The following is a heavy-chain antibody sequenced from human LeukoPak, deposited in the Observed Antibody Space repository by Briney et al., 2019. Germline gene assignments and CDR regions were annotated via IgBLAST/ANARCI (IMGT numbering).Heavy chain of an antibody. CDR3: ARDLTMVRGAEGPI. J-gene: IGHJ3*02. Sequence: SETLSLTCTVSGGSISYYYWSWIRQPPGKGLEWIGYIYYSGSTNYNPSLKSRVTISVDTSKNQFSLKLSSATAADTAVYYCARDLTMVRGAEGPIWGQGTMVTVSS. V-gene: IGHV4-59*01. D-gene: IGHD3-10*01. CDR2: IYYSGST. CDR1: GGSISYYY.